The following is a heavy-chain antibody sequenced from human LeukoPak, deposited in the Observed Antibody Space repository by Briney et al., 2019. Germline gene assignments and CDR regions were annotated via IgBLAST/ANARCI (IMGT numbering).Heavy chain of an antibody. CDR1: GFTFSSYS. D-gene: IGHD4-17*01. J-gene: IGHJ6*02. CDR3: ARARMTTVTTWYYYYGMDV. CDR2: ISSSSTYI. V-gene: IGHV3-21*01. Sequence: GGSLRLSCAASGFTFSSYSMNWVSQAPGKGLEWVSSISSSSTYIYYADSVKGRFTISRDNAKNSLYLQMNTLRAEDTAVYYCARARMTTVTTWYYYYGMDVWGQGTTVTVSS.